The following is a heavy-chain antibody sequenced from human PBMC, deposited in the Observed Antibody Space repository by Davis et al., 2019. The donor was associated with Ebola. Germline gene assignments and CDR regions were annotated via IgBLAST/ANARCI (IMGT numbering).Heavy chain of an antibody. Sequence: AASVKVSCKASGYTFTGYYMHWVRQAPGQGLEWMGRINPNSGGTNYAQKFQGRVTMTRDTSISTAYMELSRLRSDDTAVYYCARGDNTRIFYYYYYYGMDVWGQGTTVTVSS. V-gene: IGHV1-2*06. CDR3: ARGDNTRIFYYYYYYGMDV. J-gene: IGHJ6*02. CDR1: GYTFTGYY. CDR2: INPNSGGT. D-gene: IGHD2-15*01.